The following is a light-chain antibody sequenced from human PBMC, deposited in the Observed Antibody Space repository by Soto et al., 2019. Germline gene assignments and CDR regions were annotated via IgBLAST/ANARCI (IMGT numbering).Light chain of an antibody. Sequence: DIKMTQSASSLSASVGDRVTITCQASQVIRNYLNWYRQKPGKAPELLIYDISTVEIGVPSRFGGSGSGTYFTFTITGLQPEDSGTYFCQPYEKLPYTFGQWTKLE. CDR2: DIS. CDR1: QVIRNY. V-gene: IGKV1-33*01. CDR3: QPYEKLPYT. J-gene: IGKJ2*01.